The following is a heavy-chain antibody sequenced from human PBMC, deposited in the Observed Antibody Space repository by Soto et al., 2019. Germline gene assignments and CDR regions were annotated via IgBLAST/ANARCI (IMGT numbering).Heavy chain of an antibody. CDR2: INHSGST. D-gene: IGHD6-13*01. Sequence: SETLSLTCAVYGGSFSGYYWSWIRQPPGKGLEWIGEINHSGSTNYNPSLKSRVTISVDTSKNQFSLKLSSVTAADTAVYYCARAYSSSWPPFDPWGQGTLVPSPQ. V-gene: IGHV4-34*01. CDR3: ARAYSSSWPPFDP. J-gene: IGHJ5*02. CDR1: GGSFSGYY.